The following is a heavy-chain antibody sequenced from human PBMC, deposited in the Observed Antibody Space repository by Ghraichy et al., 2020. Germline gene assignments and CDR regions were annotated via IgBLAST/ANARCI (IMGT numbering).Heavy chain of an antibody. Sequence: SQTLSLTCTVSGGSISSGDYFWSWIRQHPGKGLEWIGYIYYSGNTYYNPSLKSRVTISIDTSKTQFSLKLRSVTAADTAVYYWARVKHCSDGSCYPGVPWFDPWGQGTLVTVSS. CDR3: ARVKHCSDGSCYPGVPWFDP. D-gene: IGHD2-15*01. CDR2: IYYSGNT. J-gene: IGHJ5*02. V-gene: IGHV4-31*03. CDR1: GGSISSGDYF.